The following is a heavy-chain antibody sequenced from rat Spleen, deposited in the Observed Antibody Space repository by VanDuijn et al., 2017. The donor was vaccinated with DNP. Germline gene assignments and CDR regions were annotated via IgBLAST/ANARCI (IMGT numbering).Heavy chain of an antibody. V-gene: IGHV5-20*01. Sequence: EVQLVESGGGLVQPGRSLKLSCAASGFTFSDYYMAWVRQAPTKGLEWVAYIAYDGGITYYGDSVKGRFTISRDNAKNTLYLQMNSLRSEDTATYYCATELPGYRGMDAWGQGTSVTVSS. CDR1: GFTFSDYY. CDR2: IAYDGGIT. D-gene: IGHD1-4*01. J-gene: IGHJ4*01. CDR3: ATELPGYRGMDA.